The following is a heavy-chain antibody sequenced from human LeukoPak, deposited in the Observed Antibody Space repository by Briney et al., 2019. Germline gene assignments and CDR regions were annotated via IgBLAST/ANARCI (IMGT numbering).Heavy chain of an antibody. Sequence: GGSLRLSCAASGFTVSSNYMSWVRQAPGKGLEWVSVIYSGGSTYYADSVKGRFTISRDNSKNTLYLQMNSLRAEDTAVYYCARGTHYYESIGYDHWGQGTLVTVSS. CDR3: ARGTHYYESIGYDH. D-gene: IGHD3-22*01. CDR2: IYSGGST. V-gene: IGHV3-53*01. CDR1: GFTVSSNY. J-gene: IGHJ5*02.